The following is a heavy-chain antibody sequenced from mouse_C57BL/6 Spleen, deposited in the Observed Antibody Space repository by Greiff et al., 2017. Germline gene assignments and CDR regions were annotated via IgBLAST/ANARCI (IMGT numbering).Heavy chain of an antibody. CDR1: GYTFTSYT. CDR2: INPSSGYT. Sequence: QVQLQQSGAELARPGASVKMSCKASGYTFTSYTMHWVKQRPGPGLEWIGYINPSSGYTKYNQKFKDKATLTADKSSSTAYMQLSSLTSEDSAVYYCARDLDSSGYDLYYYAMDYWGQGTSVTVSS. CDR3: ARDLDSSGYDLYYYAMDY. V-gene: IGHV1-4*01. J-gene: IGHJ4*01. D-gene: IGHD3-2*02.